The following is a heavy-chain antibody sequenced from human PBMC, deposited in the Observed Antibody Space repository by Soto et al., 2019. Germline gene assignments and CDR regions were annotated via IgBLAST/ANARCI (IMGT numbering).Heavy chain of an antibody. Sequence: EVQLVESGGGLVQPGGSLRLSCAASGFTFSSYWRHWVRQAPGKGLVWVSRINSDGSSTSYADSVKGRFTISRDNAKNTLYLQMNSLRAEDTAVYYCASGYDFWSGPNWFDPWGQGTLVTVSS. D-gene: IGHD3-3*01. CDR2: INSDGSST. V-gene: IGHV3-74*01. J-gene: IGHJ5*02. CDR3: ASGYDFWSGPNWFDP. CDR1: GFTFSSYW.